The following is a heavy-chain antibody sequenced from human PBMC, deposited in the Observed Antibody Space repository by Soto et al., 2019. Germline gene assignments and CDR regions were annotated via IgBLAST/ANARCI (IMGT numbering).Heavy chain of an antibody. CDR3: AREEAGAGGESDY. CDR1: GYTFTTYG. D-gene: IGHD6-13*01. J-gene: IGHJ4*02. V-gene: IGHV1-18*01. Sequence: QVQVVQSGAEVKKPGASVKVSCKTSGYTFTTYGIVWVRQAPGQVLEWMGWISGANGHTNYAQNVQGRVTVTTDTTTSTASMELRSLRSDDTAVYYCAREEAGAGGESDYWGQGTLVTVSS. CDR2: ISGANGHT.